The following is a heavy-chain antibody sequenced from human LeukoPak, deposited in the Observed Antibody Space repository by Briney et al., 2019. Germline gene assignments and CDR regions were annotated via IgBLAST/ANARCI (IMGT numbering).Heavy chain of an antibody. Sequence: PGGSLRLSCAVSGITLSNYGMTWLRQAPGKGLEWVAGISDSGGGTYYADSVEGRFTISRDNPKNTLYLQTNSLRAEDTAVYFCAKRGVVIRVILVGFHKEAYYFDSWGQGALVTVSS. J-gene: IGHJ4*02. V-gene: IGHV3-23*01. D-gene: IGHD3-22*01. CDR2: ISDSGGGT. CDR1: GITLSNYG. CDR3: AKRGVVIRVILVGFHKEAYYFDS.